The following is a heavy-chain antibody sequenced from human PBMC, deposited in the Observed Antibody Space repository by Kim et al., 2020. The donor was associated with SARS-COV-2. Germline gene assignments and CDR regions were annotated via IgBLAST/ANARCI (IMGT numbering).Heavy chain of an antibody. V-gene: IGHV3-21*01. J-gene: IGHJ4*02. CDR1: GFTFSSYS. D-gene: IGHD6-19*01. CDR2: ISSSSSYI. CDR3: ARDTGYSSGWYPGPDDY. Sequence: GGSLRLSCAASGFTFSSYSMNWVRQAPGKGLEWVSSISSSSSYIYYADSVKGRFTISRDNAKNSLYLQMNSLRAEDTAVYYCARDTGYSSGWYPGPDDYWGQGTLVTVSS.